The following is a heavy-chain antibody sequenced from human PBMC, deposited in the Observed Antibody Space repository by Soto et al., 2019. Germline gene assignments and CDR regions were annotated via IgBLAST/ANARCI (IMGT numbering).Heavy chain of an antibody. CDR1: GGSVSSGSYY. D-gene: IGHD3-3*01. V-gene: IGHV4-61*01. CDR2: IYYSGST. CDR3: AIGRSGYYPYYYYGMDV. J-gene: IGHJ6*02. Sequence: PSETLSLTCTVSGGSVSSGSYYWSWIRQPPGKGLEWIGYIYYSGSTNYNLSLKSRLTISVDTSKNQFSRKLSSVTAADTAVYYCAIGRSGYYPYYYYGMDVWGQGTTVTVS.